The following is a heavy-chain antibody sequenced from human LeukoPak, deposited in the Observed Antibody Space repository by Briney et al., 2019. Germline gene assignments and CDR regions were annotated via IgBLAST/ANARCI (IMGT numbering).Heavy chain of an antibody. D-gene: IGHD2-15*01. CDR1: GFTFSSYA. CDR2: ISSNGGST. V-gene: IGHV3-64D*06. Sequence: PGGSLRLSCSASGFTFSSYAMHWVRQAPGKGLQYVSVISSNGGSTYCEDSVKGRFTISRDNSKNTLYLQMSSLRAEDTAVYYCVKDRYCSGGNCFDAFDIWGQGTMVTVSS. CDR3: VKDRYCSGGNCFDAFDI. J-gene: IGHJ3*02.